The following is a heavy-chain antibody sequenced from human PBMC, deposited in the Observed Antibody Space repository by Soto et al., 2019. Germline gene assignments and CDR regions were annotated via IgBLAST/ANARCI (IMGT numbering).Heavy chain of an antibody. Sequence: PGGSLRLSCAASGFTFSSYAMSWVRQAPGKGLEWVSAISGSGGSTYYADSVKGRFTISRDNSKNTLYLQMNSLRAEDTAVYYCAKDSYEQQLVLIVDYWGQGTLVTVSS. J-gene: IGHJ4*02. D-gene: IGHD6-13*01. CDR2: ISGSGGST. CDR3: AKDSYEQQLVLIVDY. CDR1: GFTFSSYA. V-gene: IGHV3-23*01.